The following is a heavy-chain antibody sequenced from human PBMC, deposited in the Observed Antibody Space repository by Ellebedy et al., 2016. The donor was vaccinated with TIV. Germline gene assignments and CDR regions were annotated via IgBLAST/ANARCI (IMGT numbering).Heavy chain of an antibody. J-gene: IGHJ4*02. V-gene: IGHV1-3*01. CDR1: GRTFTRYG. D-gene: IGHD3-9*01. Sequence: AASVKVSCKASGRTFTRYGFHWVRQAPGQRPEWMGWINAGNGNTEYSQNFQGRVAITRDTSATTCYMELSSLRLEDTGLYFCARGDDLLAAYKYFDLWGQGTLVTVSS. CDR3: ARGDDLLAAYKYFDL. CDR2: INAGNGNT.